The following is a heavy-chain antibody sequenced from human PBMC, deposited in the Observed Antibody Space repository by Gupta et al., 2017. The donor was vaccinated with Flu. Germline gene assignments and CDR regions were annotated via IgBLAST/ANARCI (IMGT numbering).Heavy chain of an antibody. CDR1: GFSLSTSGVG. CDR3: AHSDSSGYRIYWYFDP. J-gene: IGHJ2*01. CDR2: IYWDDDK. V-gene: IGHV2-5*02. D-gene: IGHD3-22*01. Sequence: QITLKESGPTLVKPTQTLTLTCTFSGFSLSTSGVGVGWIRQPPGKALEWLALIYWDDDKRYSPSLKSRLTITKDTSKNQVVLTMTNMDPVDTATYYGAHSDSSGYRIYWYFDPWGRGTLVTVSS.